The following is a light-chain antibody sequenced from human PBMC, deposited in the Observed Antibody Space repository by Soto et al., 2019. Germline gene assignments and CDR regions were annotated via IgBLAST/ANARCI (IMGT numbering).Light chain of an antibody. Sequence: DIQMTQCPSSLSESVGDRVTSTCRASQTISRSLNWYQHNPGTAPRVLIYDAYTLSSGVPSRFSGSGSGTDFTLTISSLQPEDFATYYCQQSSNTPLTFGGGTKVDIK. CDR1: QTISRS. J-gene: IGKJ4*01. V-gene: IGKV1-39*01. CDR3: QQSSNTPLT. CDR2: DAY.